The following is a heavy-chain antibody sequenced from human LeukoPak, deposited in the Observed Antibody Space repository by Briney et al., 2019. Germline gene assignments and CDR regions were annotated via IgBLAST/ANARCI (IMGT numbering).Heavy chain of an antibody. Sequence: GGSLRLSCAASGFTFSRYAMSWVRQAPGKGLEWVSGISGGGGSTYYADSVKGRLTISRDNSKSTLYLQMNSLRAEDTAVYYCAKGRQYSGSYDAFDIWGQGTMVTVSS. CDR2: ISGGGGST. V-gene: IGHV3-23*01. D-gene: IGHD1-26*01. CDR1: GFTFSRYA. J-gene: IGHJ3*02. CDR3: AKGRQYSGSYDAFDI.